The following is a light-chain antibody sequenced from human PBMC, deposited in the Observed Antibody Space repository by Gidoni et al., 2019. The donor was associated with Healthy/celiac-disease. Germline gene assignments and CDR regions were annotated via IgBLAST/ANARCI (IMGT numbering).Light chain of an antibody. CDR2: GAS. J-gene: IGKJ1*01. CDR1: QYVSSY. V-gene: IGKV3-15*01. CDR3: QQYNNWWT. Sequence: EIVMPPSPATLSVSPGDRATLSCRASQYVSSYLAWYQQKPGQAPKLPIYGASTRANGIPARFSGSESGTEFTLTISSLQSEDFAVYYCQQYNNWWTFGQGTKVEIK.